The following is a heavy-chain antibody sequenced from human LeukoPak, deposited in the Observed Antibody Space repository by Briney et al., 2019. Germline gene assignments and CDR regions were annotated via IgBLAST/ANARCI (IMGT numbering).Heavy chain of an antibody. D-gene: IGHD2-21*02. CDR2: IYHSGST. CDR1: GGSVTSSNW. CDR3: ARGRRVVVTAWLAFDI. Sequence: PSETLSLTCGVSGGSVTSSNWWNWVRQPPGKGLEWIGEIYHSGSTNYNPSLKSRVTISVDKSKNHFSLNLTSVTAADTAVYYCARGRRVVVTAWLAFDIWGQGTMVTVSS. J-gene: IGHJ3*02. V-gene: IGHV4-4*02.